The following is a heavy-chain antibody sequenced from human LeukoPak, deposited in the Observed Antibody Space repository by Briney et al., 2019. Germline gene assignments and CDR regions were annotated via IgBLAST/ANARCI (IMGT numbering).Heavy chain of an antibody. J-gene: IGHJ4*02. Sequence: ASVKLSCKAFGYTFTGYWMHWVRQAPGQGPEWMGVISPSGGSTIYAQKFKGRVTLTRDMSTSTDYLELSSLRSEDTAVYYCARGYCTGGNCYSFGYWGQGTLVTVSS. CDR2: ISPSGGST. D-gene: IGHD2-8*02. CDR3: ARGYCTGGNCYSFGY. CDR1: GYTFTGYW. V-gene: IGHV1-46*01.